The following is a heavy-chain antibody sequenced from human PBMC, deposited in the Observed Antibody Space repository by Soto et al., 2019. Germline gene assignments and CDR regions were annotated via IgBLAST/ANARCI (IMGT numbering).Heavy chain of an antibody. CDR1: GYTFTSYD. J-gene: IGHJ6*02. Sequence: QVQLVQSGAEVKKPGASVKVSCKASGYTFTSYDINWVRQATGQGLEWMGWMNPNSGNTGYAQKFQGRVTMTRDTSISTAYMELISLRSEDTAVYYCARVVVLWFGEHESYYYYYGMDVWGQGTTVTVSS. CDR2: MNPNSGNT. CDR3: ARVVVLWFGEHESYYYYYGMDV. V-gene: IGHV1-8*01. D-gene: IGHD3-10*01.